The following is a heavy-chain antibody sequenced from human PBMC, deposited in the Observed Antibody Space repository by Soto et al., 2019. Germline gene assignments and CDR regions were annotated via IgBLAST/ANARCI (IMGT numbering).Heavy chain of an antibody. V-gene: IGHV1-69*01. Sequence: QVQLVQSGAEVKKPGSSVKVSCKASGGTFSSYAISWVRQAPGQGLEWMGGIIPIFGTANYAQKFQGRVTITADEATSTAYMELSSLRSEDTAVYYCASLYDFLSGYFTSFYGMDVWGQGTTVTVSS. CDR3: ASLYDFLSGYFTSFYGMDV. D-gene: IGHD3-3*01. J-gene: IGHJ6*02. CDR2: IIPIFGTA. CDR1: GGTFSSYA.